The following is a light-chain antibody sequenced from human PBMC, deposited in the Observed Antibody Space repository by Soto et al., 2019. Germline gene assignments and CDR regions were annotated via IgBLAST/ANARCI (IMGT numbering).Light chain of an antibody. J-gene: IGKJ5*01. Sequence: ELVLTQSPATLSLSPGERATLSWRASQSVSSYLAWYQKKPGQAPRLFIYDASNRATGIPARFSGSGSGTDLTLTISSLEPEDFAVYYCQQRSNWLPITFGQGTRLEIK. CDR3: QQRSNWLPIT. CDR1: QSVSSY. V-gene: IGKV3-11*01. CDR2: DAS.